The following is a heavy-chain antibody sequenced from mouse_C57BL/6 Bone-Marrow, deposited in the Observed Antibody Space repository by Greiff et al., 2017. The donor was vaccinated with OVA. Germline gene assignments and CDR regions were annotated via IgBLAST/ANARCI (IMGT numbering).Heavy chain of an antibody. CDR2: IDPETGGT. CDR1: GYTFTDYE. V-gene: IGHV1-15*01. D-gene: IGHD2-5*01. CDR3: TRGYSSYYAMDY. Sequence: QVQLQQSGAELVRPGASVTLSCKASGYTFTDYEMHWVKQTPVHGLEWIGAIDPETGGTSYNQKFKGKAILTADKSSSTAYMELRSLTSEDSADYYCTRGYSSYYAMDYWGRGTSVTVSS. J-gene: IGHJ4*01.